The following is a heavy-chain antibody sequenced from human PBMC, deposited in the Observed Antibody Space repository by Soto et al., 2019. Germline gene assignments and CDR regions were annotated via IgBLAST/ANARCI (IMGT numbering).Heavy chain of an antibody. Sequence: QVQLVQSGAEVKKPGASVKVSCKASGYTFTSYDINWVRQATGQGLEWMGWMNPNSGNTGYEQKFQGRVTMTRNTYISTAYMELSSLRSEDTAVYYCARERSAAGTGWFDPWGQGTLVTVSS. V-gene: IGHV1-8*01. CDR2: MNPNSGNT. CDR3: ARERSAAGTGWFDP. D-gene: IGHD6-13*01. CDR1: GYTFTSYD. J-gene: IGHJ5*02.